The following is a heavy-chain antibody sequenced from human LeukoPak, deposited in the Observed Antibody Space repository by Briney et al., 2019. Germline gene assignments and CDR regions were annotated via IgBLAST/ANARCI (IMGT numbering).Heavy chain of an antibody. D-gene: IGHD5-18*01. CDR1: GGSFSGYY. Sequence: SETLSLTCAVYGGSFSGYYWSWIRQPPGKGLEWIGEINHSGSTNYNPSLKSRVTISVDTSKNQFSLKLSSVTAADTAVYYCAREASDLQHPQTFNPWGQGTLVTVSS. CDR2: INHSGST. CDR3: AREASDLQHPQTFNP. J-gene: IGHJ5*02. V-gene: IGHV4-34*01.